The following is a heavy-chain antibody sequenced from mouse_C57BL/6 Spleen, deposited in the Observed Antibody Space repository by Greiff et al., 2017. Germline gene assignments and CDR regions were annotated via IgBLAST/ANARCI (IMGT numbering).Heavy chain of an antibody. CDR2: ISSGGSYT. CDR1: GFTFSSYG. CDR3: ARHNYDRYFDV. J-gene: IGHJ1*03. D-gene: IGHD2-4*01. Sequence: EVQGVESGGDLVKPGGSLKLSCAASGFTFSSYGMSWVRQTPDKRLEWVATISSGGSYTYYTDSVKGRFTISKDNAKNTLYLQMSSLKSEDTAMYSCARHNYDRYFDVWGTGTTVTVSS. V-gene: IGHV5-6*01.